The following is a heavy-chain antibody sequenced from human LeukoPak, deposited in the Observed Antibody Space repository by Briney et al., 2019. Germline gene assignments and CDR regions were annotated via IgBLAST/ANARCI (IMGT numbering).Heavy chain of an antibody. Sequence: SKTLSLTCAVYGGSFSGYYWSWIRQPPGKGLEWIGEINHSGSTNYNPSLKSRVTISVDTSKNQFPLKLSSVTAADTAVYYCARGENFPMPASWGQGTLVTVSS. D-gene: IGHD2-2*01. CDR2: INHSGST. CDR3: ARGENFPMPAS. V-gene: IGHV4-34*01. CDR1: GGSFSGYY. J-gene: IGHJ5*02.